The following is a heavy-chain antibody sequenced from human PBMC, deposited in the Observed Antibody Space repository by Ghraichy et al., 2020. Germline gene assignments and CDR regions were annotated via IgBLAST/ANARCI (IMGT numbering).Heavy chain of an antibody. D-gene: IGHD3-16*02. V-gene: IGHV3-7*01. CDR3: ARCYDSIWGSYPLNY. J-gene: IGHJ4*02. CDR1: GFTFSNYW. CDR2: IKSDGSEK. Sequence: GGSLRLSFAASGFTFSNYWMTWVRQAPGKGLEWVANIKSDGSEKYFVDSVKGRFTISRDNAENSLYLQMNSLRAEDTAVYYCARCYDSIWGSYPLNYWGQGTLVIVSS.